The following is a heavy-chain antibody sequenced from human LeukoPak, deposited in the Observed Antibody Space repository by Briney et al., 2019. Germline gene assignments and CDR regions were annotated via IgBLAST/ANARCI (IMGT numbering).Heavy chain of an antibody. CDR1: GGSFSDYY. J-gene: IGHJ3*02. V-gene: IGHV4-34*01. Sequence: SETLSLTCGVYGGSFSDYYWSWIRQPPGKGLEWIGEINQSGSTNYNPSLKGRVTMSVDTSKNQCSLKLSSVTAADTAVYYCARGRVWELPEWAFDIWGQGTMVTVSS. CDR2: INQSGST. D-gene: IGHD1-26*01. CDR3: ARGRVWELPEWAFDI.